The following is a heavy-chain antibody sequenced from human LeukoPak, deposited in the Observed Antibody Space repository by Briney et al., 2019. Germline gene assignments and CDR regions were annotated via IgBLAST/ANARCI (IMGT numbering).Heavy chain of an antibody. CDR3: AKAESDPNRYGSGSYYMRGHWFDP. Sequence: SGGSLRLSCAASGFTFSSYGMHWVRQAPGKGLEWVAFIRYDGSNKYYADSVKGRFTISRDNSKNTLYLQMNSLRAEDTAVYYCAKAESDPNRYGSGSYYMRGHWFDPWGQGTLVTVSS. CDR1: GFTFSSYG. CDR2: IRYDGSNK. J-gene: IGHJ5*02. V-gene: IGHV3-30*02. D-gene: IGHD3-10*01.